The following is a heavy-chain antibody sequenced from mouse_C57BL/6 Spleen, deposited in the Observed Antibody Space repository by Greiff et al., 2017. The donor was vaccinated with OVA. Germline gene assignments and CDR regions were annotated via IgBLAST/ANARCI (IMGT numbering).Heavy chain of an antibody. J-gene: IGHJ1*03. CDR1: GYAFSSSW. CDR3: AREELGNWYFDI. V-gene: IGHV1-82*01. D-gene: IGHD4-1*01. Sequence: VKLVESGPELVKPGASVKISCKASGYAFSSSWMNWVKQRPGKGLEWIGRIYPGDGDTNYNGKFKGKATLTADKSSSTAYMQLSSLTSEDSAVYFCAREELGNWYFDIWGTGTTVTVSS. CDR2: IYPGDGDT.